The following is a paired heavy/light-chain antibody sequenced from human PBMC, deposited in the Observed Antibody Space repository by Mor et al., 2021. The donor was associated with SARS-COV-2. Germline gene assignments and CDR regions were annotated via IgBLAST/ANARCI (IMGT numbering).Light chain of an antibody. CDR3: QQLNNYPT. CDR2: AAS. CDR1: QGISVY. Sequence: DIQLTQSPSFLSASVGDRVTITCRASQGISVYLAWYQQKPGKAPKLLIYAASTLQSGVPSRFSGSGSGTEFTLTINSLQPEDFATYHCQQLNNYPTFGPGTKVDIK. V-gene: IGKV1-9*01. J-gene: IGKJ3*01.
Heavy chain of an antibody. Sequence: EVQLLESGGGLVQPGGSLRLSCAASGFSFSSYVMNWVRQSPGRGLQWVSAISGSGDDTYSADSVKGRFTISRDNSKNTLYLQMNSLRADDTAVYYCAKGYDFWSTYSNYFDPWGQGTLVTVSS. J-gene: IGHJ5*02. CDR3: AKGYDFWSTYSNYFDP. CDR2: ISGSGDDT. V-gene: IGHV3-23*01. D-gene: IGHD3-3*01. CDR1: GFSFSSYV.